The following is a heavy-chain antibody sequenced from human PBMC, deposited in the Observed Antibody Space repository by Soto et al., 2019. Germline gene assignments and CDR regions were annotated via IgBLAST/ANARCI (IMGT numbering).Heavy chain of an antibody. CDR3: TRGLSSPSATGI. V-gene: IGHV4-39*01. CDR2: IHNSGST. CDR1: GGSVSSCCNY. Sequence: QPQLQESGPGLVKPSETLSLTCTVSGGSVSSCCNYWGWVRPPPGKGLEWIGSIHNSGSTSYNPSIKSRVTISVDTPKNQCSLNLTSVTAADTAVYYCTRGLSSPSATGIWGQGTLVTVSS. J-gene: IGHJ4*02. D-gene: IGHD6-6*01.